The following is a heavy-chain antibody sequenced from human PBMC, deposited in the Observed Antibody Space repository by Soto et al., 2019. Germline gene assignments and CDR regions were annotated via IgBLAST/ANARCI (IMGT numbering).Heavy chain of an antibody. CDR2: IWYDGSKT. Sequence: QVQLVESGGGVVQPGRSLRLSCAASEFIFSTYGIHWVRQAPGKGLEWVAVIWYDGSKTYYADSVKGRFTISRDSSKNTVDLQMNSLRAEDTAVYHCASAGQQLVWYFDYWGREPWSPSPQ. V-gene: IGHV3-33*01. J-gene: IGHJ4*02. CDR1: EFIFSTYG. D-gene: IGHD6-13*01. CDR3: ASAGQQLVWYFDY.